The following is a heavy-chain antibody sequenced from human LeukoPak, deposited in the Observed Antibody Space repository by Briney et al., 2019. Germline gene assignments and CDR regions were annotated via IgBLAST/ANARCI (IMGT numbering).Heavy chain of an antibody. V-gene: IGHV3-7*01. CDR1: GYSISSGYY. D-gene: IGHD2-2*01. CDR2: IKQDGSEK. Sequence: ETLSLTCAVSGYSISSGYYWGWIRQPPGKGLEWVANIKQDGSEKYYVDSVKGRFTISRDNAKNSLYLQMNSLRAEDTAVYYCARLSTSWPFCDYWGQGTLVTVSS. J-gene: IGHJ4*02. CDR3: ARLSTSWPFCDY.